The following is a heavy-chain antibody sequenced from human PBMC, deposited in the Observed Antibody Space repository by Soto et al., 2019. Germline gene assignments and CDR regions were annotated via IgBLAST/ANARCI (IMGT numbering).Heavy chain of an antibody. CDR2: INRDGSTI. Sequence: EVQLVESGGGLAQPGGSLRLSCAASGFTLSSHWMHWVRQAPGKGLEWVSRINRDGSTINYDDSVRGRYTISRDNAKNTLSLQLNSLRAEDTAVYYCARVADCTYSSNCNGRAAFDMWGQVTMVTVSS. J-gene: IGHJ3*02. CDR3: ARVADCTYSSNCNGRAAFDM. D-gene: IGHD6-13*01. V-gene: IGHV3-74*01. CDR1: GFTLSSHW.